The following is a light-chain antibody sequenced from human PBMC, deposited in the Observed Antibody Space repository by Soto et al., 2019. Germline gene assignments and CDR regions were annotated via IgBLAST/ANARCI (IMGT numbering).Light chain of an antibody. V-gene: IGKV1-39*01. Sequence: DIQLTQSPSFLSASVGDRVTITCRASQSITSYLNWCQHKPGKAPDIMIYGASSLQSGVPSRFSGSRSGTDCNLTISSLQPEDVATYYCQQSYSPPWTFGQGTKVDIK. CDR2: GAS. CDR1: QSITSY. CDR3: QQSYSPPWT. J-gene: IGKJ1*01.